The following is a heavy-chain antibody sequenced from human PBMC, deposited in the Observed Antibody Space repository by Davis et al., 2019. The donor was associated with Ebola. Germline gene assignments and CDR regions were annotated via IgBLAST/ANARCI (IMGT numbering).Heavy chain of an antibody. D-gene: IGHD5-12*01. CDR1: GFTFSSYG. CDR2: ISYDGSNK. CDR3: AKSGVNKGSGYDFGDY. V-gene: IGHV3-30*18. J-gene: IGHJ4*02. Sequence: GGSLRLSCAASGFTFSSYGMHWVRQAPGKGLEWVAVISYDGSNKYYADSVKGRFTISRDNSKNTLYLQMDSLRAEDTALYYCAKSGVNKGSGYDFGDYWGQGTLVTVSS.